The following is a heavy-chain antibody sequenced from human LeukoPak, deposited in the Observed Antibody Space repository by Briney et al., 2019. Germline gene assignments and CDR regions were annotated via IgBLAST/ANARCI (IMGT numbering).Heavy chain of an antibody. V-gene: IGHV4-59*01. Sequence: SETLSLTCTVSGGSISSYYWSWIRQPPGKGLEWLGYIYYSGSTNYNPSLKSRVTISVDTSKNQFSLKLSSVTAADTAVYYCARSIVGARNYYYYMDVWGKGTTVTVSS. CDR1: GGSISSYY. CDR2: IYYSGST. J-gene: IGHJ6*03. CDR3: ARSIVGARNYYYYMDV. D-gene: IGHD1-26*01.